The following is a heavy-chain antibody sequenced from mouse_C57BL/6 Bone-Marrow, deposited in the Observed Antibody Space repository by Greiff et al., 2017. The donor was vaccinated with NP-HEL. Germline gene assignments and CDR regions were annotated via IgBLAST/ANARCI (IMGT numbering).Heavy chain of an antibody. CDR2: IYPGSGGT. V-gene: IGHV1-54*01. CDR3: ARGFAY. J-gene: IGHJ3*01. Sequence: VQLQQSGAELVRPGTSVKVSCKASGYAFTNYLIEWVKQRPGQGLEWIGVIYPGSGGTNYNAKFKGKATLTADKSSSTAYMQLSSRTSEDSAVYCCARGFAYWGQGTLVTVSA. CDR1: GYAFTNYL.